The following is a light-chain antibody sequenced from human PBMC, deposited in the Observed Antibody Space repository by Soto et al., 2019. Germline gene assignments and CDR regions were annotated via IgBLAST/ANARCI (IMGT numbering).Light chain of an antibody. J-gene: IGKJ1*01. CDR1: QKISTY. V-gene: IGKV1-39*01. CDR2: SAS. CDR3: HQSFSAPQT. Sequence: DIQMTQSPSSLSASVGDRISITCRASQKISTYLNWYQQKPGRAPQLLIYSASRLQSGVPSRFSGSGSGTDFTLTISNLQPEDFATYYCHQSFSAPQTFGQGTKVEIK.